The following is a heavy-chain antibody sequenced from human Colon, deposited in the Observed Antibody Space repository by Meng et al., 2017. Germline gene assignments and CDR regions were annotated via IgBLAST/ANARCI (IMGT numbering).Heavy chain of an antibody. CDR2: ISYSGST. D-gene: IGHD6-19*01. Sequence: QVQLPDVGPGCVKPPETLSLTCPVSGGSISSYYWSWIRQPPGKGLEWIGYISYSGSTNYNPSLKSRVTISVDTSKNRFSLRLSSVTAADTAVYYCARGIAVADNWFDPWGQGTLVTVSS. CDR3: ARGIAVADNWFDP. CDR1: GGSISSYY. V-gene: IGHV4-59*01. J-gene: IGHJ5*02.